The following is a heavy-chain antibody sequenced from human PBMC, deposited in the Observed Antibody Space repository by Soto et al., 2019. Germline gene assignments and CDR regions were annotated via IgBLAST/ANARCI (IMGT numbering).Heavy chain of an antibody. J-gene: IGHJ4*02. CDR1: GFSLSTSGMG. CDR2: IYWDDDK. CDR3: AHVYGGYDNFDD. D-gene: IGHD5-12*01. V-gene: IGHV2-5*02. Sequence: QITLKESGPTLVKPTQTLTLTCTFSGFSLSTSGMGVGWIRQPPGKALEWLALIYWDDDKRYSPSLKSRLTITKDTSKNQVVLTLNNMDPVDTATYYCAHVYGGYDNFDDWGQGTLVTVSS.